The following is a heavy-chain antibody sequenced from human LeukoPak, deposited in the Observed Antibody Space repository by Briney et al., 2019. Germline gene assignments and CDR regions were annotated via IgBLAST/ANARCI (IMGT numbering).Heavy chain of an antibody. CDR1: GFTFRSYS. CDR3: AKDEGPYSSSQLDY. D-gene: IGHD6-13*01. J-gene: IGHJ4*02. Sequence: PGGSLRLSCAASGFTFRSYSINWVRQAPGKGLEWVSYIGVDSRGIYYADSVQGRFTMSRDNAKNSLYLQMNSLRAEDTALYYCAKDEGPYSSSQLDYWGQGTLVTVSS. V-gene: IGHV3-48*04. CDR2: IGVDSRGI.